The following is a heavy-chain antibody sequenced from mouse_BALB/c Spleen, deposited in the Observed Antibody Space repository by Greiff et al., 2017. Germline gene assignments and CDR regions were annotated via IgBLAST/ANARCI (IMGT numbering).Heavy chain of an antibody. CDR3: ARHRLENAMDY. CDR2: ISSGGSYT. V-gene: IGHV5-9-3*01. J-gene: IGHJ4*01. Sequence: EVQLVESGGGLVKPGGSLKLSCAASGFTFSSYAMSWVRQTPEKRLEWVATISSGGSYTYYPDSVKGRFTISRDNAKNTLYLQMSSLRSEDTAMYYCARHRLENAMDYWGQGTSVTVSS. CDR1: GFTFSSYA.